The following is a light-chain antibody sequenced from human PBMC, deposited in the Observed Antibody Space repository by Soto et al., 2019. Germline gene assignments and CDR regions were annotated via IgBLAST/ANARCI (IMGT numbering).Light chain of an antibody. CDR1: SSDVGAYDF. V-gene: IGLV2-14*01. CDR2: EVT. J-gene: IGLJ1*01. Sequence: QSVLTQPASASGSPGQSITISCTGTSSDVGAYDFVSWYQQHPGKAPKLVISEVTNRPSGISDRFSGSKSGNTASLTISGLQADDEASYYCSSYTITTALVFGSGTKVTVL. CDR3: SSYTITTALV.